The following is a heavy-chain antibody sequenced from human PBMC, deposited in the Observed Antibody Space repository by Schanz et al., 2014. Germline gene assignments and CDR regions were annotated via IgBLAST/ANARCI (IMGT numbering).Heavy chain of an antibody. CDR3: ARGGYSSGWYDRDIAHFDY. V-gene: IGHV1-18*01. J-gene: IGHJ4*02. Sequence: QVQLVQSGAEMKKPGASVKVSCKASGYTFTDYGLSWVRQAPGQGLEWLGWIRPDNGHTTYSQKVRDRVSFTTDTSANTAYMELRSLRSDDTAVYYCARGGYSSGWYDRDIAHFDYWGQGTLVNVSS. D-gene: IGHD6-19*01. CDR2: IRPDNGHT. CDR1: GYTFTDYG.